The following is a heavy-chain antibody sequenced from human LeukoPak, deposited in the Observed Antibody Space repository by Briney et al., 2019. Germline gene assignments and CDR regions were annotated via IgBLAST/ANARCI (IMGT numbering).Heavy chain of an antibody. CDR2: IYYRGNT. CDR3: AGGLYYPNYMDV. Sequence: SETLPLTCTVSGGSISSYYWSLIRQPPGKGLEWIGYIYYRGNTNYNPSLRSRVTISVDTSKNQFSLKLNSVTATDTAVYYRAGGLYYPNYMDVWGKGTTVIVSS. D-gene: IGHD3-10*01. J-gene: IGHJ6*03. V-gene: IGHV4-59*12. CDR1: GGSISSYY.